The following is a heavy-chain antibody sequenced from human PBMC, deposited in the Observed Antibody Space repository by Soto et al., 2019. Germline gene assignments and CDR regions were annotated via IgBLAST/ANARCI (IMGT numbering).Heavy chain of an antibody. Sequence: GNGLEWMGIIYPGDSDTRYSPSFQGQVTISADKSISTAYLQLSSLKASDTAMYYCARQYCSGGSCYWAFNYWGQGTLVTVSS. J-gene: IGHJ4*02. V-gene: IGHV5-51*01. CDR2: IYPGDSDT. CDR3: ARQYCSGGSCYWAFNY. D-gene: IGHD2-15*01.